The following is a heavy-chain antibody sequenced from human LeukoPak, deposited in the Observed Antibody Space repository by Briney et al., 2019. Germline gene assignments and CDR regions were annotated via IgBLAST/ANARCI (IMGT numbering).Heavy chain of an antibody. V-gene: IGHV4-59*01. CDR2: IYYSGST. Sequence: KPSETLSLTCTVSGGSISSYYWSWIRQPPGKGLEWIGYIYYSGSTNYNPSLKSRVTISVDTSKNQFSLKLSSVTAADTAVYYCARVGSGSGYFDYWGQGTLVTVSS. CDR3: ARVGSGSGYFDY. D-gene: IGHD6-19*01. J-gene: IGHJ4*02. CDR1: GGSISSYY.